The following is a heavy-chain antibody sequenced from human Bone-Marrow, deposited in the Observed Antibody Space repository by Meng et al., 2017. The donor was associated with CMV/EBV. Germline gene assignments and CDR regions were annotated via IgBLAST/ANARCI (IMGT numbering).Heavy chain of an antibody. CDR1: GGTFSSYA. Sequence: SVKVSCKASGGTFSSYAISWVRQAPGQGLEWMGGIIPIFGTANYAQKFQGRVTITTDESTSTAYMELSSLRSEDTAVHYCARKDSSSWYESSYYYYGMDVWGQGTTVTVSS. V-gene: IGHV1-69*05. CDR2: IIPIFGTA. CDR3: ARKDSSSWYESSYYYYGMDV. J-gene: IGHJ6*02. D-gene: IGHD6-13*01.